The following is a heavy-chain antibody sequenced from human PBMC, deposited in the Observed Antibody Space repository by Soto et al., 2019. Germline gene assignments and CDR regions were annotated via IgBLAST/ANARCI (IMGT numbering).Heavy chain of an antibody. V-gene: IGHV3-23*01. CDR1: GFTFSSYA. CDR2: ISGSGGST. CDR3: AKVHLPNMVRGVIIPSVTYYFDY. J-gene: IGHJ4*02. D-gene: IGHD3-10*01. Sequence: EVQLLESGGGLVQPGGSLRLSCAASGFTFSSYAMSWVRQAPVKGLEWVSAISGSGGSTYYADSVKGRFTISRDNSKNTLYLQRNSLRAEDTAVYYCAKVHLPNMVRGVIIPSVTYYFDYWGQGTLVTVSS.